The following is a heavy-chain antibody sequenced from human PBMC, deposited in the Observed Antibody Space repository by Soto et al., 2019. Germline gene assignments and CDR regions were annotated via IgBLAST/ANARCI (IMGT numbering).Heavy chain of an antibody. Sequence: SVKVSCKTPAGTFSNFAINWVRQAPGQGLEWMGEIIPFFNKANYARNFQGRVTITADKSSGTAYMELRSLRSDATAMFYCARGGAGVAFDSWGQGTLVTVSS. V-gene: IGHV1-69*06. CDR3: ARGGAGVAFDS. D-gene: IGHD3-16*01. CDR1: AGTFSNFA. J-gene: IGHJ4*02. CDR2: IIPFFNKA.